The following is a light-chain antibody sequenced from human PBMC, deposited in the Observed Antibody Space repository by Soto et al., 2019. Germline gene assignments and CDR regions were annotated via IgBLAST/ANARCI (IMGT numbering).Light chain of an antibody. V-gene: IGKV3-15*01. CDR1: QTIDNT. CDR2: DAS. CDR3: QHYNYWPYT. Sequence: EIVMKQSPATLSLSPGERATLSCRASQTIDNTLAWYQRKPGQAPRLLIYDASTRATGVPARFSGSGSGTDFTLTISSLQSEDFAVYYCQHYNYWPYTFGQGTKVEIK. J-gene: IGKJ2*01.